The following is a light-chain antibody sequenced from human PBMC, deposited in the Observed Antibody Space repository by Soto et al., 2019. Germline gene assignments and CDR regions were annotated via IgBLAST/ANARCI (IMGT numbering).Light chain of an antibody. CDR2: DAS. CDR3: HQRSNWPRT. CDR1: QSVRTY. Sequence: EIVLTQSPATLSLFPGERATLSCRASQSVRTYLAWYQQKPGQAPRLLISDASNRATGIPARFSGSGSGTDFTLTISGLEAEDFAVYYCHQRSNWPRTFGGGTKVDIK. V-gene: IGKV3-11*01. J-gene: IGKJ4*01.